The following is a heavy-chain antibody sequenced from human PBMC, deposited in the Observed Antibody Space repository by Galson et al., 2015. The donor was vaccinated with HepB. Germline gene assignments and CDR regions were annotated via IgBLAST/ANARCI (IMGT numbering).Heavy chain of an antibody. CDR2: ISGSGGST. CDR1: GFTFSSYA. J-gene: IGHJ4*02. V-gene: IGHV3-23*01. D-gene: IGHD2-15*01. Sequence: SLRLSCAASGFTFSSYAMSWVRQAPGKGLEWVSAISGSGGSTYYADSVKGRFTISRDNSKNTLYLQMNSLRAEDTAVYYCAKDHGYCSGGSCYCPDYWGQGTLVTVSS. CDR3: AKDHGYCSGGSCYCPDY.